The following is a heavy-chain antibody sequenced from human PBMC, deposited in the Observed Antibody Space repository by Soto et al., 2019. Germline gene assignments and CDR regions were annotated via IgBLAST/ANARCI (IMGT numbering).Heavy chain of an antibody. CDR1: GDTFSGYP. D-gene: IGHD3-10*01. Sequence: QVQLVQSGAELKKPGSSVKVSCKASGDTFSGYPINWVRQAPGEGLEWMGRIIPVFGTTNDAQRFEGRVTFSADESTNTAYMELRGLLSEDTAVYYCAREGGFGELKSWGPGTLVTVYS. J-gene: IGHJ5*02. V-gene: IGHV1-69*18. CDR2: IIPVFGTT. CDR3: AREGGFGELKS.